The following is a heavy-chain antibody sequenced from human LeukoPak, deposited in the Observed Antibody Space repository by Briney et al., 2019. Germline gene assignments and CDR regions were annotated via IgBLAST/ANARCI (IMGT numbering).Heavy chain of an antibody. Sequence: GGSLRLSCAASGFTFSSYGMHWVRQAPGKGLEWVAFIRYDGSNKYYADSVKGRFTISRDNSKNTLYLQMNSLRAEDTGVYYCSRTIVAVRGAHDYFDYWGRGTLVTVSS. CDR2: IRYDGSNK. D-gene: IGHD3-10*01. J-gene: IGHJ4*02. CDR3: SRTIVAVRGAHDYFDY. CDR1: GFTFSSYG. V-gene: IGHV3-30*02.